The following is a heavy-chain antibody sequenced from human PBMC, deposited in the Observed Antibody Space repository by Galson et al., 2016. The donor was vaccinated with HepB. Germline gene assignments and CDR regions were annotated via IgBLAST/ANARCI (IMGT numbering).Heavy chain of an antibody. CDR2: IFHSGNT. Sequence: SETLSLTCVVSGGPIRSSNWWSWVRQPPGKGLEWIGDIFHSGNTNYTPSLKSRVTISVDKSQYQFSLKLSSVTAADTAVYFCASRRNYYDTSAYYYYAFDIWGQGTMVTVSS. J-gene: IGHJ3*02. V-gene: IGHV4-4*02. CDR3: ASRRNYYDTSAYYYYAFDI. D-gene: IGHD3-22*01. CDR1: GGPIRSSNW.